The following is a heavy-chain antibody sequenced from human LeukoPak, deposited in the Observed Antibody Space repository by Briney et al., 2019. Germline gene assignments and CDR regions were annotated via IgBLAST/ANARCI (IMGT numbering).Heavy chain of an antibody. V-gene: IGHV3-74*01. J-gene: IGHJ4*02. CDR1: GFTFSNYW. Sequence: GGSLRLSCAASGFTFSNYWMHWVRQAPGKGLVWVSRIKTDGSSPSYVDSVKGRFTISRDNAKNTLYLQMNSLRAEDTAVYYCARVGDFWSGYHDYWGQGTLVTVSS. D-gene: IGHD3-3*01. CDR3: ARVGDFWSGYHDY. CDR2: IKTDGSSP.